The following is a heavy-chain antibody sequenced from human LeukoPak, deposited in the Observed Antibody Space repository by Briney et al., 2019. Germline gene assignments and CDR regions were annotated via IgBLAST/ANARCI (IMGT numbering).Heavy chain of an antibody. CDR1: GFTFSSYE. Sequence: GGSLRLSCAASGFTFSSYEMNWVRQAPGKGLEWVSYISSSGSTIYYADSVKGRFTFSRDNAKNSLYLQMNSLRAEDTAVYYCARGKVRGVISFDYWGQGTLVTVSS. J-gene: IGHJ4*02. CDR2: ISSSGSTI. D-gene: IGHD3-10*01. V-gene: IGHV3-48*03. CDR3: ARGKVRGVISFDY.